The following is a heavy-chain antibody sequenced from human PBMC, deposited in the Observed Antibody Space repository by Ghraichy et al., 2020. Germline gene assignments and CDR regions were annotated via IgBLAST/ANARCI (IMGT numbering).Heavy chain of an antibody. J-gene: IGHJ4*02. V-gene: IGHV4-34*01. CDR2: INDSGST. CDR1: NGSFSGHY. CDR3: ARGRDYYNFLSGYYSSDY. D-gene: IGHD3-3*01. Sequence: SQTLSLTCAVYNGSFSGHYRSWIRQPPGKGLEWIGEINDSGSTNYNPSLKSRVTISVDTSKKQFSLNLSSVTAADTAVYYCARGRDYYNFLSGYYSSDYWGQGNLVTVSS.